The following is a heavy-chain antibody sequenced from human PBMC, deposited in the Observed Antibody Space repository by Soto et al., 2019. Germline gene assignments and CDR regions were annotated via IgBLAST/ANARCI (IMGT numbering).Heavy chain of an antibody. V-gene: IGHV3-21*01. CDR1: GFTFSSYS. J-gene: IGHJ4*02. D-gene: IGHD1-26*01. Sequence: GGSLRLSCVASGFTFSSYSMNWVRQAPGKGLEWVSSISSSSTYIYYADSVKGRFTISRDNAKNSLYLQMNSLRVEDTAVYYCAIIVGGQIQQFFDYWSQGSLVTGSS. CDR3: AIIVGGQIQQFFDY. CDR2: ISSSSTYI.